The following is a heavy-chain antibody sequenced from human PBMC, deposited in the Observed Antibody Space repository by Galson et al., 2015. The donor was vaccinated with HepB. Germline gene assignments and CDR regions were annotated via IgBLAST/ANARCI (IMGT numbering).Heavy chain of an antibody. CDR1: GGSVSRGGGS. CDR2: IYHSGIT. V-gene: IGHV4-30-2*01. J-gene: IGHJ4*02. CDR3: TSGGPRYFDWLQV. Sequence: TLSLTCTVSGGSVSRGGGSWSWVRQPPGGGLEWIGFIYHSGITFYSPSLRSRVTISMDRSENRFSLNLRSVTAADTAVYFCTSGGPRYFDWLQVWGRGTPVTVSS. D-gene: IGHD3-9*01.